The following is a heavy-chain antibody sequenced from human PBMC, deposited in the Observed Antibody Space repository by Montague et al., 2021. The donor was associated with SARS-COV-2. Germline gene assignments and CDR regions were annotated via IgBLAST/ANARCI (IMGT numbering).Heavy chain of an antibody. CDR1: GGSTSNYY. D-gene: IGHD2-15*01. Sequence: SETLSLTCSVSGGSTSNYYWTWIRQSLGKGLQWIGYIFCTGSTKFNPSLKSRVSMSLDMSKNHFSLRLSAVTAADTARYYCARAQNICFIANCVNYFDLWGLGALVTVSS. CDR2: IFCTGST. J-gene: IGHJ4*02. CDR3: ARAQNICFIANCVNYFDL. V-gene: IGHV4-59*01.